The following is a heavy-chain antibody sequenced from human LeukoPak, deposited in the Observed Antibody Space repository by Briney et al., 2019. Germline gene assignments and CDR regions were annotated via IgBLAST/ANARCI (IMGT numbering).Heavy chain of an antibody. CDR2: IWYDGSNK. CDR3: AKDHIAVAGTFFDY. J-gene: IGHJ4*02. CDR1: GFTFSSYG. D-gene: IGHD6-19*01. V-gene: IGHV3-33*06. Sequence: GGSLRLSCAASGFTFSSYGMHWVRQAPGKGLEWVAVIWYDGSNKYYADSVKGRFTISRDNSKNTLYLQMNSLRAEDTAVYYCAKDHIAVAGTFFDYWGQGTLVTVSS.